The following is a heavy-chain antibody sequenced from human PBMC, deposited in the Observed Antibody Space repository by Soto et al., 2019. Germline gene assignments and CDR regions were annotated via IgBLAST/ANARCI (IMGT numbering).Heavy chain of an antibody. CDR2: INPSAGRT. J-gene: IGHJ6*02. V-gene: IGHV1-46*01. CDR1: GYTFSNYY. D-gene: IGHD2-15*01. Sequence: ASVKVSCKASGYTFSNYYIHWVRQAPGQGLEWMGVINPSAGRTSYAQKFQGRVTMTRDTSTSTVYMKLSSLRSEDTAVYYCARDVEVVLVVSSTDRQYFGMDVWGQGTRVPVSS. CDR3: ARDVEVVLVVSSTDRQYFGMDV.